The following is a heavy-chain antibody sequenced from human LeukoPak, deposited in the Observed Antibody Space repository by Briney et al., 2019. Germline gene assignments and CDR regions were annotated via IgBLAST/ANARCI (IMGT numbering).Heavy chain of an antibody. CDR3: ARGLDITMVRGVTCFDI. CDR1: GYTFTSYD. V-gene: IGHV1-8*01. J-gene: IGHJ3*02. D-gene: IGHD3-10*01. Sequence: GASVKVSCKASGYTFTSYDINWVRQATGQGLEWMGWMNPNSGNTGYAQKFQGRVTMTRNTSISTAYMELSSLRSEDTAVYYCARGLDITMVRGVTCFDIWDQGTMVTVSS. CDR2: MNPNSGNT.